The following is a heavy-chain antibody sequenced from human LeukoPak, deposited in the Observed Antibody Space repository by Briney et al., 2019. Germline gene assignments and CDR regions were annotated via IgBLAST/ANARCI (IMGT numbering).Heavy chain of an antibody. CDR3: ARPLHSASSGYLGY. CDR1: GFTISNYA. D-gene: IGHD3-22*01. J-gene: IGHJ4*01. V-gene: IGHV3-23*01. CDR2: ISGSGGKT. Sequence: GGSLRLSCIASGFTISNYAMSWVRQAPGKGLEWVSAISGSGGKTFYADSVKGRFSISRDDSKNTLYLQLNSLRAEDTAIYYCARPLHSASSGYLGYWGHGTLVTVSS.